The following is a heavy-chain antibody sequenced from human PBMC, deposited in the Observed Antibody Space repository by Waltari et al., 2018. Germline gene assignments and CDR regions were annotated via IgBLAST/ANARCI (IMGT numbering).Heavy chain of an antibody. CDR1: GYTFTSYA. V-gene: IGHV1-3*01. CDR2: INGANGNT. CDR3: ARDIGRYNYED. J-gene: IGHJ4*02. D-gene: IGHD3-22*01. Sequence: QVHLVQSGAEVKKPGASVKVSCKATGYTFTSYAIPWVRQAPGQGLEWMGWINGANGNTKYSQKFQDRVTFTRDTSASTAYMELSSLRYEDTAVFYCARDIGRYNYEDWGQGTLVSVSS.